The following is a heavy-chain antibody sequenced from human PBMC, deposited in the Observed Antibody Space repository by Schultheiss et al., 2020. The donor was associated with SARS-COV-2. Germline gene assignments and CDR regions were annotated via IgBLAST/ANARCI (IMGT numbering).Heavy chain of an antibody. D-gene: IGHD3-10*01. CDR3: ARIWFGESSWFDH. Sequence: SETLSLTCAVSGYSISSGYYWGWIRQPPGKGLEWIGSIYHSGSTYYNPSLKSRVTISVDTSKNQFSLKLSSVTAADTAVYYCARIWFGESSWFDHWGQGTLVTVSS. J-gene: IGHJ5*02. CDR1: GYSISSGYY. CDR2: IYHSGST. V-gene: IGHV4-38-2*01.